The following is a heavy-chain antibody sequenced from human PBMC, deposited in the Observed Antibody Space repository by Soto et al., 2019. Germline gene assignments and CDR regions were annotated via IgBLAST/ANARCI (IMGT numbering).Heavy chain of an antibody. Sequence: GGSLRLSCAASGFIFSSDWMHWVRQAPGKGLVWVSRINSDGSSTSYADSVKGRFTISRDNAKNTLYLQMNSLRAEDTAVYYCARDFGPSPYDYSFDIWGQGTMVTVSS. J-gene: IGHJ3*02. V-gene: IGHV3-74*01. CDR3: ARDFGPSPYDYSFDI. D-gene: IGHD3-16*01. CDR1: GFIFSSDW. CDR2: INSDGSST.